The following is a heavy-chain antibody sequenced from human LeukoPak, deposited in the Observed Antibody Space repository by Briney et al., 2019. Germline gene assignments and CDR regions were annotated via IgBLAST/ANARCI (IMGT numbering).Heavy chain of an antibody. CDR2: ISAYNGNT. CDR3: ARDGSAYDFWSGYQDQEVGGY. V-gene: IGHV1-18*01. Sequence: ASVKVSCKASGYTFTSYGISWVRQAPGQGLEWMGWISAYNGNTNYAQKLQGRVTMTTDTSTSTAYMELRSLRSDDTAVYYCARDGSAYDFWSGYQDQEVGGYWGQGTLVTVSS. D-gene: IGHD3-3*01. CDR1: GYTFTSYG. J-gene: IGHJ4*02.